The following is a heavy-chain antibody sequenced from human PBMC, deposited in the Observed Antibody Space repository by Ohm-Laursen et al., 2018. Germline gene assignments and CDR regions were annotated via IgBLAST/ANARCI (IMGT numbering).Heavy chain of an antibody. J-gene: IGHJ4*02. V-gene: IGHV3-23*01. D-gene: IGHD3-3*01. CDR3: AKGRLGSGYSGRFEY. CDR2: ISASGDNT. CDR1: GFTFSSCD. Sequence: SLRLSCAASGFTFSSCDMSWVRQAPGKGLEWVSAISASGDNTYYADSVKGRFTISRDNSKNTLYLHMDTLRAEETAVYFCAKGRLGSGYSGRFEYWGQGTLVTVSS.